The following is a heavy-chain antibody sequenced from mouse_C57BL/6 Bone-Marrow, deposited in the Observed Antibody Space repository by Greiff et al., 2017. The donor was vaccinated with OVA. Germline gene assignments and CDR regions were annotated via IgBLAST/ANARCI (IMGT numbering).Heavy chain of an antibody. J-gene: IGHJ1*03. V-gene: IGHV1-7*01. D-gene: IGHD1-1*01. Sequence: QVHVKQSGTVLARPGASVKMSCKTSGYTFTSYWMHWVKQRPGQGLEWIGYINPSSGYTKYNQKFKDKATLTADKSSSTAYMQLSSLTYEDSAVYYCARRGYYPHWYFDVWGTGTTVTVSS. CDR1: GYTFTSYW. CDR3: ARRGYYPHWYFDV. CDR2: INPSSGYT.